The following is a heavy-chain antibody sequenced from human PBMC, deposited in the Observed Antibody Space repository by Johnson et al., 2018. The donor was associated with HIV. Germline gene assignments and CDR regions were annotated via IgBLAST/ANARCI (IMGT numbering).Heavy chain of an antibody. V-gene: IGHV3-43*01. J-gene: IGHJ3*02. D-gene: IGHD1-26*01. CDR2: ISWVGGST. CDR1: GFTFDDYT. CDR3: ARDRKYGVGATRDVAFDI. Sequence: SLRLSCAASGFTFDDYTMHCVHHAPGQGLEWVSRISWVGGSTDYADSVTGRFTLSRDNSRNSLYLQMNSLRTGDTAVYYCARDRKYGVGATRDVAFDIWSQGTMGTVSS.